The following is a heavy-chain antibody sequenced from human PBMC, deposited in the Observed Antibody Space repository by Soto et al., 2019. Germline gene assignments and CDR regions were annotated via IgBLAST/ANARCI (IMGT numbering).Heavy chain of an antibody. Sequence: GGSLRLSCAASGFTFSSYGMHWVRQAPGKGLEWVAVIWYDGSNKYYADSVKGRFTISRDNSKNTLYLQMNSLRAEDTAVYYCARDAVVPAAIRVFTVGYFQHWGQGTLVTVSS. CDR3: ARDAVVPAAIRVFTVGYFQH. V-gene: IGHV3-33*01. CDR1: GFTFSSYG. J-gene: IGHJ1*01. CDR2: IWYDGSNK. D-gene: IGHD2-2*01.